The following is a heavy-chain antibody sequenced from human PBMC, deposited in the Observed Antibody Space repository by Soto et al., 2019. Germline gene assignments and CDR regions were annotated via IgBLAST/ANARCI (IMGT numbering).Heavy chain of an antibody. J-gene: IGHJ3*02. D-gene: IGHD2-15*01. V-gene: IGHV3-21*01. CDR1: GFTFRTYS. CDR3: ARGVRVDIVVVVAATLADAFDI. Sequence: PGGSLRLSCAASGFTFRTYSMSWVRQAPGKGLEWVSSISSTSKYIYYADSVKGRFTVSRDNAKNSLYLQMNSLRAEDTAVYYCARGVRVDIVVVVAATLADAFDIWGQGTMVTVSS. CDR2: ISSTSKYI.